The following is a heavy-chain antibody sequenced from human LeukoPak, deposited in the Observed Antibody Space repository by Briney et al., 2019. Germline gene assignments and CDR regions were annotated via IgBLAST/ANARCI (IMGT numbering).Heavy chain of an antibody. D-gene: IGHD1-26*01. CDR1: GFTFDDYG. Sequence: PGGSLRLSCAASGFTFDDYGMSWVRQAPGKGLEGVSGINWNGGSTGYVDSVKGRFTISRDNAKNSLYLQMNSLRAEDTALYYCARAPRLGANKFDYWGQGTLVTVSS. J-gene: IGHJ4*02. CDR3: ARAPRLGANKFDY. V-gene: IGHV3-20*04. CDR2: INWNGGST.